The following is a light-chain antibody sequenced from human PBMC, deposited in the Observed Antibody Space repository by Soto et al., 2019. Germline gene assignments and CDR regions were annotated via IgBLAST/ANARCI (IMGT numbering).Light chain of an antibody. CDR3: QQRGT. J-gene: IGKJ1*01. CDR1: QSISSW. CDR2: KAS. V-gene: IGKV1-5*03. Sequence: DIQMTQSPSTLSASVGDRVTITCRASQSISSWLAWYQQKPGKAPKVLISKASTLQSGVPSRFSGSRSATEFTLTVSSLQPDDFATYYCQQRGTFGQGTKVEFK.